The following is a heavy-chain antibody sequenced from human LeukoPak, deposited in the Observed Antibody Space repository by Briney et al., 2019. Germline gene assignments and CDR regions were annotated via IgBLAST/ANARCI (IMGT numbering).Heavy chain of an antibody. D-gene: IGHD1-1*01. CDR2: IYYSGST. J-gene: IGHJ4*02. CDR1: GGSISSSSSY. V-gene: IGHV4-39*01. CDR3: ARHVRGTTRNYYFDY. Sequence: SETLSLTCTVSGGSISSSSSYWGWIRQPPGKGLEWIGSIYYSGSTYYNPSLKSRVTISVDTSKNQFSLKLSSVTAADTAVYYCARHVRGTTRNYYFDYWGQGTLVTVSS.